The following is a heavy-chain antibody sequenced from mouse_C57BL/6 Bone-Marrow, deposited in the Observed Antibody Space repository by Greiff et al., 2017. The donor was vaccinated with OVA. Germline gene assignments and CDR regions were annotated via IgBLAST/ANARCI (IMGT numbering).Heavy chain of an antibody. Sequence: LQESGAELVRPGASVKMSCKASGYTFTSYNMHWVKQTPRQGLEWIGAIYPGNGDTSYNQKFKGKATLTVDKSSSTAYMQLSSLTSEDSAVYFCARDYYGSSYCYAMDYWGQGTSVTVSS. CDR1: GYTFTSYN. D-gene: IGHD1-1*01. J-gene: IGHJ4*01. V-gene: IGHV1-12*01. CDR3: ARDYYGSSYCYAMDY. CDR2: IYPGNGDT.